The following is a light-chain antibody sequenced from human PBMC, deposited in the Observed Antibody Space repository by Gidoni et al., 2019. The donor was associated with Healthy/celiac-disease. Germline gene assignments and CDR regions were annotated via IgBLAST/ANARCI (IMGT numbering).Light chain of an antibody. CDR2: WAS. J-gene: IGKJ1*01. CDR1: QSVLYSSNNKNY. Sequence: DIVMTQSPDSLAVSLGERATINCKSSQSVLYSSNNKNYLALYQQKPGQPPKRLIYWASTRESGGPDRFSGSGSGTDFTLTISSLQAEDVAVYYCQQYYSTPPTFGQGTKVEIK. CDR3: QQYYSTPPT. V-gene: IGKV4-1*01.